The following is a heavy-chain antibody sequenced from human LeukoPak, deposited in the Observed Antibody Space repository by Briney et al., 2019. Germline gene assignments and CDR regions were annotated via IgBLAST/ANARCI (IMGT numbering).Heavy chain of an antibody. V-gene: IGHV3-53*01. J-gene: IGHJ3*02. CDR1: GFTVSSNY. Sequence: HSGGSLRLSCAASGFTVSSNYMSWVRQAPGKGLEWVSVIYSGGSTYCADSVKGRFTISRDNSKNTLYLQMNSLRAEDTAVYYCARGDYGDYRGAFDIWGQGTMVTVSS. CDR3: ARGDYGDYRGAFDI. D-gene: IGHD4-17*01. CDR2: IYSGGST.